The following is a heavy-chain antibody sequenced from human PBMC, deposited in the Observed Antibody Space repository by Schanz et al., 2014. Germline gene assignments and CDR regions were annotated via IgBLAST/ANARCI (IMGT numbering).Heavy chain of an antibody. D-gene: IGHD2-2*02. CDR2: IYYSGSS. Sequence: QVQLQESGPGLVKPSQTLSLTCTVSGGSISSATYYWSWIRQPPGKGLEWIGYIYYSGSSDYNPSLKSRVAIPLHSPEDQFSRIRSSRTAADTAVYYCARGGARRFPVVPDAIQGLRGHYYYYYLDVWGKGTTVTASS. J-gene: IGHJ6*03. CDR3: ARGGARRFPVVPDAIQGLRGHYYYYYLDV. CDR1: GGSISSATYY. V-gene: IGHV4-61*01.